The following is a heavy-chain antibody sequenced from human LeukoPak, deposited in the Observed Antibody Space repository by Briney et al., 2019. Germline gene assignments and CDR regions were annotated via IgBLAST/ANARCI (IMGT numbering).Heavy chain of an antibody. CDR3: ARGRGTAVAGDVGAFDI. D-gene: IGHD6-19*01. CDR1: GFTFSNYN. Sequence: KPGGSLRLSCAASGFTFSNYNMNWVRQAPGKGLEWVSSITSSSTYIYYADSVKGRFTISRDNAKNSLYLQMNSLRAEDTAVYYCARGRGTAVAGDVGAFDIWGQGTMVTVSS. J-gene: IGHJ3*02. V-gene: IGHV3-21*01. CDR2: ITSSSTYI.